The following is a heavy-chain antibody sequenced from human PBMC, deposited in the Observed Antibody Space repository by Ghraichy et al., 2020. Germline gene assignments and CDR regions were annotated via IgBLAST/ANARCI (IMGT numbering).Heavy chain of an antibody. Sequence: GGSLRLSCAASGFTFSSYAMSWVRQAPGKGLEWVSAISGSGGSTYYADSVKGRFTISRDNSKNTLYLQMNSLRAEDTAVYYCAKDKSEGYYYYYMDVWGKGTTVTVSS. CDR1: GFTFSSYA. CDR2: ISGSGGST. J-gene: IGHJ6*03. V-gene: IGHV3-23*01. CDR3: AKDKSEGYYYYYMDV.